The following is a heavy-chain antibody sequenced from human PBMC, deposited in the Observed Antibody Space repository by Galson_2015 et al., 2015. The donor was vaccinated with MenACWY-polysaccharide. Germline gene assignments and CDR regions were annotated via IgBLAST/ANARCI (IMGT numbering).Heavy chain of an antibody. V-gene: IGHV3-33*01. CDR3: AREGSRIVFHAFDV. D-gene: IGHD3-10*02. CDR2: LQYDGSQK. J-gene: IGHJ3*01. Sequence: GLEWVAVLQYDGSQKQYIDSVKGRFTISRDNSKNTLYLEMNSLRAEDTALYYCAREGSRIVFHAFDVWGQGTMVTVSS.